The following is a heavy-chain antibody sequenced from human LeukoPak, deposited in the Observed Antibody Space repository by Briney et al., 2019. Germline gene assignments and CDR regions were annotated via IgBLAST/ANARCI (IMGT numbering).Heavy chain of an antibody. D-gene: IGHD5-12*01. CDR2: ISGSGGST. Sequence: QPGGSLRLSCAASGFTFSSYAMSWVRQAPGKGLEWVSAISGSGGSTYYADSVKGRFTISRDNSKNTLYLQMNSLRAEDTAVYYCAKFNSRTVYVDIVVNFDYRGQGTLVTVSS. J-gene: IGHJ4*02. CDR3: AKFNSRTVYVDIVVNFDY. CDR1: GFTFSSYA. V-gene: IGHV3-23*01.